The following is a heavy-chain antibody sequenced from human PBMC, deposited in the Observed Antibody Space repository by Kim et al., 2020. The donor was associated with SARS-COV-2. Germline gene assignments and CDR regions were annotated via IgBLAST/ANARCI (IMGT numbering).Heavy chain of an antibody. CDR1: GFTFSSYA. CDR2: ISGSGGST. CDR3: AKVGFSSWPGLSYYGMDV. J-gene: IGHJ6*02. V-gene: IGHV3-23*01. Sequence: GGSLRLSCAASGFTFSSYAMSWVRQAPGKGLEWVSAISGSGGSTYYADSVKGRFTISRDNSKNTLYLQMNSMRAEDTAVYYCAKVGFSSWPGLSYYGMDVWGQGTTVTVSS. D-gene: IGHD6-13*01.